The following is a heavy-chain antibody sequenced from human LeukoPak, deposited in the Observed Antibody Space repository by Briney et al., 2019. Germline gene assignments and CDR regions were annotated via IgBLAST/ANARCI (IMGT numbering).Heavy chain of an antibody. Sequence: GGSLRLSCAASGFTFSSYAMSWVRQAPGKGLEWVSGVSDSGDSTYYADSVKGRFTISRDSAKNSLYLQMNSLRAEDTAVYYCARAPTRDPYFDYWGHGTLVTVSS. J-gene: IGHJ4*01. CDR1: GFTFSSYA. CDR3: ARAPTRDPYFDY. CDR2: VSDSGDST. V-gene: IGHV3-23*01.